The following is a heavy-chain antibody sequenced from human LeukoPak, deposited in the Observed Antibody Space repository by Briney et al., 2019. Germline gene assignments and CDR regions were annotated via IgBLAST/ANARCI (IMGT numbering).Heavy chain of an antibody. V-gene: IGHV4-61*02. J-gene: IGHJ5*02. CDR3: ARHRYYYGNPGWFDP. CDR1: GGSISSGNYY. Sequence: KPSETLSLTCTASGGSISSGNYYWSWIRQPAGKGLEWIGRIYTSGTTNYNPSLKSRVTISLDTSKNQFSLKLSSVTAADTAVYYCARHRYYYGNPGWFDPWGQGTLVTVSS. D-gene: IGHD3-10*01. CDR2: IYTSGTT.